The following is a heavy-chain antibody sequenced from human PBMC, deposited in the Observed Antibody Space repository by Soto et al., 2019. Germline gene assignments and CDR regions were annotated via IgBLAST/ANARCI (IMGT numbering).Heavy chain of an antibody. D-gene: IGHD4-17*01. CDR2: IIPIFGTA. Sequence: QVQLVQSGAEVKKPGSSVKVSCKASGGTFSSYAISWVRQAPGQGLEWMGGIIPIFGTANYAQKFQGRVTITADESXSXXDMEVSSLRSEDTAVYYCARPSGDYDGYYSYGMDVWGQGTTVTVSS. CDR3: ARPSGDYDGYYSYGMDV. V-gene: IGHV1-69*12. CDR1: GGTFSSYA. J-gene: IGHJ6*02.